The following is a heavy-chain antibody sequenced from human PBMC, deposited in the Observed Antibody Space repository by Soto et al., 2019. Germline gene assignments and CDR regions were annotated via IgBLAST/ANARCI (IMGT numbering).Heavy chain of an antibody. V-gene: IGHV4-34*01. CDR3: ARATTVTTSYYYYYYYTDV. J-gene: IGHJ6*03. Sequence: PSETLSLTCAVYGGSFSGYYWSWIRQPPGKGLERIGEINHSGSTNYNPSLKSRVTISVDTSKNQFSLKLSSVTAVDTAVYYCARATTVTTSYYYYYYYTDVWGKGTTVTVSS. D-gene: IGHD4-17*01. CDR2: INHSGST. CDR1: GGSFSGYY.